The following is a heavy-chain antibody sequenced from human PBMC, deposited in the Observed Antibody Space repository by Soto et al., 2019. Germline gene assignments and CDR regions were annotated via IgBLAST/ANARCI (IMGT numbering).Heavy chain of an antibody. CDR1: GGSISSGGYY. CDR2: IYYSGST. D-gene: IGHD2-15*01. CDR3: ARYDCSGGSCYLGG. V-gene: IGHV4-31*03. Sequence: QVQLQESGPGLVKPSQTLSLTCTVSGGSISSGGYYWSWIRQHPGKGLEWIGYIYYSGSTYYNPSLKSRVTISVDTSKNQFSLKRSSVTAADTAVYYCARYDCSGGSCYLGGWGQGTMVTVSS. J-gene: IGHJ3*01.